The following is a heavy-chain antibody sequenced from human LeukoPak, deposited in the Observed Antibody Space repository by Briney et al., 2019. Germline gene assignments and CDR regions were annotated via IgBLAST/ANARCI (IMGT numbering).Heavy chain of an antibody. Sequence: GGSLRLSCAASDFSVGSNYMTWVRQAPGKGLEWVSLIYSVGTTFYADSVKGRFTISRDTSKNTLYLQMNSLRAEDTAVYYCARGTSSWYGVDYWGQGTLVTVSS. CDR2: IYSVGTT. CDR3: ARGTSSWYGVDY. J-gene: IGHJ4*02. V-gene: IGHV3-53*01. D-gene: IGHD6-13*01. CDR1: DFSVGSNY.